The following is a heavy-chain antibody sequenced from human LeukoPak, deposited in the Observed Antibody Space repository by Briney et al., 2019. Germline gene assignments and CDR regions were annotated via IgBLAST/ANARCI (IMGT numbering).Heavy chain of an antibody. Sequence: GGSLRLSCAASGFTFSSYGLSWFRQAPGKGLEWGSSFTGSSRSTYYAESVRGRFTISRDNSKNTLYLQMSSLRAEDMAVYYCAKGSLHCSTTSCPNDYWGQGTLGTVSS. J-gene: IGHJ4*02. CDR1: GFTFSSYG. V-gene: IGHV3-23*01. CDR2: FTGSSRST. CDR3: AKGSLHCSTTSCPNDY. D-gene: IGHD2-2*01.